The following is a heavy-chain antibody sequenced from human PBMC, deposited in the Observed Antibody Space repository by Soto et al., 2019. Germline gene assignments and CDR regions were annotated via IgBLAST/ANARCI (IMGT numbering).Heavy chain of an antibody. J-gene: IGHJ4*02. CDR3: ATYGDYATYHFDY. Sequence: QLQLQETGPGLVKPSETLSLTCTVSGGSISSTDYYWGWIRQPPGKGLEWIGSVYISGSTYYNPSLKSRVAISVDTSKKQVSLKLDSVTAADTAMYFCATYGDYATYHFDYWGQGTLVTVSS. D-gene: IGHD4-17*01. CDR1: GGSISSTDYY. CDR2: VYISGST. V-gene: IGHV4-39*01.